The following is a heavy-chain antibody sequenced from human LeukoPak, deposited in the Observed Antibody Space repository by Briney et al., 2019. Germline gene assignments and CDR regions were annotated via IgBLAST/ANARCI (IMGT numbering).Heavy chain of an antibody. CDR3: ARTRWPEDY. CDR2: LNQDGSHK. D-gene: IGHD4-23*01. V-gene: IGHV3-7*01. Sequence: PGGSLRLPCAASGFIFTEYSMSWVRQAPGKGLEWVANLNQDGSHKNYADSVKGRFTISRDNSQNSVYLQMNSLRGDDTALYYCARTRWPEDYWGQGTLVTVSS. J-gene: IGHJ4*02. CDR1: GFIFTEYS.